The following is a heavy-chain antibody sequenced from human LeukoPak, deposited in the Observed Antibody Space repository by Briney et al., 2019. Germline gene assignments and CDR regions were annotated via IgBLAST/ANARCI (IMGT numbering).Heavy chain of an antibody. CDR2: IFTSGST. Sequence: GSLRLSCAASGFTFNNAWMSWIRQPAGKGLEWIGRIFTSGSTNYNPSLESRVTISVDTSKNQFSLKLSSVTAADTAVYYCAGDSSGYYQPFYWYFDLWGRGTLVTVSS. CDR1: GFTFNNAW. D-gene: IGHD3-22*01. CDR3: AGDSSGYYQPFYWYFDL. J-gene: IGHJ2*01. V-gene: IGHV4-4*07.